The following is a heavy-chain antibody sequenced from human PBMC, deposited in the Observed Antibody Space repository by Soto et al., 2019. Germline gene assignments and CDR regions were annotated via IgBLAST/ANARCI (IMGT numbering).Heavy chain of an antibody. CDR1: GFTFSNAR. J-gene: IGHJ4*02. CDR2: IKSKTDGGTT. Sequence: GGSLRLSCGASGFTFSNARMNWGRPAPGKGLEWVGRIKSKTDGGTTDYAAPVKGRFTISRDDSKNTLYLQMNSLKTEDTAVYYCTTGARSLVAFDYWGQGTLVTVSS. D-gene: IGHD2-8*02. CDR3: TTGARSLVAFDY. V-gene: IGHV3-15*07.